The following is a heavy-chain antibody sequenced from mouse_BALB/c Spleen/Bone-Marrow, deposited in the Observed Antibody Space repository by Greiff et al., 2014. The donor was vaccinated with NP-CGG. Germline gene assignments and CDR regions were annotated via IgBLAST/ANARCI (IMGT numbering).Heavy chain of an antibody. J-gene: IGHJ2*01. CDR3: ARRDGSYFDY. V-gene: IGHV1-54*01. D-gene: IGHD3-3*01. Sequence: VQLQQSGAELVRPGTSVKVSCKPSGYAFTNYLIEWVKQRPGQGLEWIGMINPGSGGTNYNEKFKGKATLTADKSSSTAYMQLSSLTSDDSAVYFCARRDGSYFDYWGQGTTLTVSS. CDR1: GYAFTNYL. CDR2: INPGSGGT.